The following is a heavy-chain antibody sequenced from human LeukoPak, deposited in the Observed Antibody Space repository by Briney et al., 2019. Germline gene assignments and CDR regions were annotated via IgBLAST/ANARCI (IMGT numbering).Heavy chain of an antibody. D-gene: IGHD3-16*01. CDR3: VRDQGGAVSY. CDR2: ISSLSGTI. Sequence: GGSLRLSCAASGFTFSSYSMNWVRQAPGKGLELVSYISSLSGTIHYADSVTGRFIIFRDNAKNSLFLQMNSLRAEDTAVYYCVRDQGGAVSYWGQGTLVTVSS. V-gene: IGHV3-48*01. CDR1: GFTFSSYS. J-gene: IGHJ4*02.